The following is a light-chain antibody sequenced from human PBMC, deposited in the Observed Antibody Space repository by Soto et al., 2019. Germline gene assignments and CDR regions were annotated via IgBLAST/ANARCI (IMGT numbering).Light chain of an antibody. J-gene: IGLJ3*02. CDR1: GGSIATNY. V-gene: IGLV6-57*02. CDR3: QSHDSTNVV. Sequence: NFMLTQPHSVSASPGKTVTISCTGSGGSIATNYVQWHQQRPGSAPTTVIYEDDKRPSGVPARFSGSIDRSSNSASLIISGLKTEDEADYYCQSHDSTNVVFGRGTKLTVL. CDR2: EDD.